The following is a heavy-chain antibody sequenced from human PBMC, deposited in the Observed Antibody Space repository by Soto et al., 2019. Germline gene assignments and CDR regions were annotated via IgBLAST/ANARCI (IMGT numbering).Heavy chain of an antibody. CDR2: ISGSGGST. CDR1: GFTFSSYA. V-gene: IGHV3-23*01. D-gene: IGHD3-10*01. J-gene: IGHJ4*02. CDR3: AKRSLRYGSGSYFSYYFDY. Sequence: GSLRLSCAASGFTFSSYAMSWVRQAPGKGLEWVSAISGSGGSTYYADSVKGRFTISRDNSKNTLYLQMNSLRAEDTAVYYCAKRSLRYGSGSYFSYYFDYWDQGTLVTVSS.